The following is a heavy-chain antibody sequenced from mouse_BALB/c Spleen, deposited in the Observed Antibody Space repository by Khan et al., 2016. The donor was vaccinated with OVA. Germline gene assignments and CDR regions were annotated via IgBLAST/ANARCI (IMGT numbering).Heavy chain of an antibody. CDR3: ARYKYGNHYYAMDY. CDR2: INPSTGYT. V-gene: IGHV1-7*01. D-gene: IGHD2-10*02. J-gene: IGHJ4*01. Sequence: QVQLQQSGAELAKPGASVKMSCKASGYTFTSYWMHWVKQRPGQGLEWIGYINPSTGYTEYNQKFKDKATLPADKSSSTAYMQLSSLTSEDSAVYYCARYKYGNHYYAMDYWGQGTSVTVSS. CDR1: GYTFTSYW.